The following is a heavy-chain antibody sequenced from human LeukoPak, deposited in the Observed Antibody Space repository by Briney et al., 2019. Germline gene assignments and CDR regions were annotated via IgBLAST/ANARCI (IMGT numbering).Heavy chain of an antibody. J-gene: IGHJ1*01. Sequence: GGSLRLSCEGSGFTFSNYWMGWVRQAPGKGLQWVANIKTDGSEKYYVDSVKGRFTISRDNAKNSLYLQMNSLRAEDTAVYYCATYSSLNRREFQYWGQGALVTVSS. CDR3: ATYSSLNRREFQY. V-gene: IGHV3-7*01. CDR2: IKTDGSEK. D-gene: IGHD3-22*01. CDR1: GFTFSNYW.